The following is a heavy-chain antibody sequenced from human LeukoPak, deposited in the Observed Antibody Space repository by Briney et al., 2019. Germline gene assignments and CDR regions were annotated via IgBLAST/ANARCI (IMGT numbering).Heavy chain of an antibody. CDR3: APQQAFSPYNWFDP. CDR2: IHPDGSIT. J-gene: IGHJ5*02. CDR1: GFTISNYW. Sequence: GGSLRLSCVGSGFTISNYWMHWVRQAPGTGLVWVSRIHPDGSITTYADSVKGRFAISRDNTKNTLYLQMNSLRAEDTAVYYCAPQQAFSPYNWFDPWGQGTLVTVSS. V-gene: IGHV3-74*03. D-gene: IGHD3-3*02.